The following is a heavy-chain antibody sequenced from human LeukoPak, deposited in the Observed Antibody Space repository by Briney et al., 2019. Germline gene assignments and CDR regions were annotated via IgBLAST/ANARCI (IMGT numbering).Heavy chain of an antibody. V-gene: IGHV4-34*01. CDR1: GGSFSGYY. CDR3: ARGPTTHYNFLTGYYYFDY. D-gene: IGHD3-9*01. CDR2: INHSGST. J-gene: IGHJ4*02. Sequence: SETLSLTCAVYGGSFSGYYWTWIRQPPGKGLEWIGEINHSGSTNYNPSLKSRVTISIDTSKNHFSLRLSSVTAADTAVYYCARGPTTHYNFLTGYYYFDYWGQGTLSPSPQ.